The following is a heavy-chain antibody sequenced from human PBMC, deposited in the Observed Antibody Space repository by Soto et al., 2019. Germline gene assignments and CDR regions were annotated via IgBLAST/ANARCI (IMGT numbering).Heavy chain of an antibody. Sequence: SGDYYGSCIRKPPGKGLEWIGYIYYTGTTNYNPSLKSRVTISVDTSKNQFSLKLSSVTTADTAVYYFTKLPWADYGGIFEPLGQGTLVTVSS. J-gene: IGHJ5*02. CDR2: IYYTGTT. CDR1: SGDYY. V-gene: IGHV4-61*08. D-gene: IGHD4-17*01. CDR3: TKLPWADYGGIFEP.